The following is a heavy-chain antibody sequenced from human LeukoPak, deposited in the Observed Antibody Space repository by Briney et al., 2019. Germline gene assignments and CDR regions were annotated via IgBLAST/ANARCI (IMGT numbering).Heavy chain of an antibody. V-gene: IGHV3-21*01. CDR1: GFTFSTYS. CDR3: AREANRIAVAGIDAFDI. J-gene: IGHJ3*02. CDR2: ISSSSSSYI. D-gene: IGHD6-19*01. Sequence: GGSLRLSCVASGFTFSTYSMNWVRQAPGKGLEWVSSISSSSSSYIYYADSVKGRFTISRDNAKNSLYLQMNSLRAEDTAVYYCAREANRIAVAGIDAFDIWGQGTMVTVSS.